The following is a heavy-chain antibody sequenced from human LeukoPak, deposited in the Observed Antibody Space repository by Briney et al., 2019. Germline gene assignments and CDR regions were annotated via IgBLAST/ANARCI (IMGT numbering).Heavy chain of an antibody. Sequence: SETLSLICTVSGGSISSYYGSGIRQPPGKGREWIGYIYYSGSTNYNPSLKSRVTISVDTSKNQFSLKLSSVTAADTAVYYCARETYSNILTGTDYWGPGTLVTVSS. CDR1: GGSISSYY. CDR3: ARETYSNILTGTDY. J-gene: IGHJ4*02. V-gene: IGHV4-59*01. CDR2: IYYSGST. D-gene: IGHD3-9*01.